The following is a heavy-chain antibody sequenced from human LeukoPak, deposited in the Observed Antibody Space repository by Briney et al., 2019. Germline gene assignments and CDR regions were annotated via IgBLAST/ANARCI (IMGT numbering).Heavy chain of an antibody. CDR2: MNHSGGT. V-gene: IGHV4-34*01. D-gene: IGHD2-2*01. Sequence: SETLSLTCTVSGGSISNYYWSWIRQPPGKGLEWIGEMNHSGGTNYNPSLKSRVTISVDTSKNQFSLKLSSVTAADTAVYYCARGKKRSGCSTPSCYASSYYYYYMDVWGKGTTVTVSS. CDR1: GGSISNYY. CDR3: ARGKKRSGCSTPSCYASSYYYYYMDV. J-gene: IGHJ6*03.